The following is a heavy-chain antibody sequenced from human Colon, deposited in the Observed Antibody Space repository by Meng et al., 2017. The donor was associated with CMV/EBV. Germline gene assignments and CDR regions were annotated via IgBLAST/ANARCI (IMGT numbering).Heavy chain of an antibody. Sequence: SETLSLTCAVYGGSFSGYYWSWIRQPPGKGLEWIGEINHSGSTNYNPSLKSRVTISVDTSKNQFSLKLSSVTAADTAVYYCARGLLRFLARDRGQGTMVTVSS. D-gene: IGHD3-3*01. J-gene: IGHJ3*01. CDR2: INHSGST. CDR1: GGSFSGYY. CDR3: ARGLLRFLARD. V-gene: IGHV4-34*01.